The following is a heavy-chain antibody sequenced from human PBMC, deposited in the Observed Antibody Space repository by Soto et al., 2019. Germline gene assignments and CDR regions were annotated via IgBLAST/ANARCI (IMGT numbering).Heavy chain of an antibody. V-gene: IGHV1-46*01. CDR2: INPSGGST. CDR1: GYTFTSYY. Sequence: ASVKVSCKASGYTFTSYYMHRVRQAPGQGLEWMGVINPSGGSTSYAQKFQGRVTMTRDTSTSTVYMELSSLRSEDTAVYYCARDLLGYGMDVWGQGTTVTVSS. CDR3: ARDLLGYGMDV. J-gene: IGHJ6*02. D-gene: IGHD7-27*01.